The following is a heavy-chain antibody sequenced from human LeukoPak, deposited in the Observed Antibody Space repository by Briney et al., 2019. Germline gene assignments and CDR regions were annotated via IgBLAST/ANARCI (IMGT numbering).Heavy chain of an antibody. J-gene: IGHJ4*02. CDR2: IKQDGSEK. D-gene: IGHD4/OR15-4a*01. V-gene: IGHV3-7*01. CDR1: GFTFSNYW. Sequence: QPGGSLRLSCAASGFTFSNYWMNWVRQAPGKGLEWVANIKQDGSEKYYVDSVKGRFTISRDNAKNSLYLQMNSLRAEDTAVYYCARGPYGDFDYWGQGTLVTVSS. CDR3: ARGPYGDFDY.